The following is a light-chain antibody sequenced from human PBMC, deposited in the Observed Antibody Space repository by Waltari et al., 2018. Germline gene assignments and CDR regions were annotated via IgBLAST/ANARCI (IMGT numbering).Light chain of an antibody. CDR2: AHD. CDR3: AVWDDSLSGWV. J-gene: IGLJ3*02. V-gene: IGLV1-44*01. CDR1: SSNIGRDT. Sequence: QSVLTQPPSASGTPGQRVTISCSGSSSNIGRDTVNWYQQPPGRAPMLLFYAHDQRASGVPARFAGSKSGTSASLAISGLRSEDEADYHCAVWDDSLSGWVFGGGTKLTVL.